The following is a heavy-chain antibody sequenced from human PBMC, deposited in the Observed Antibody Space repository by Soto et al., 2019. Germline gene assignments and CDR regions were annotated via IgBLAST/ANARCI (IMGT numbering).Heavy chain of an antibody. CDR2: MNPNSGNT. Sequence: ASVKVSCKASGYTFTSYGISWVRQATGQGLEWMGWMNPNSGNTGYAQKFQGRVTMTRNTSISTAYMELSSLRSEDTAVYYCASRMVRGNWFDPWGQGTLVTVSS. CDR3: ASRMVRGNWFDP. V-gene: IGHV1-8*02. D-gene: IGHD3-10*01. CDR1: GYTFTSYG. J-gene: IGHJ5*02.